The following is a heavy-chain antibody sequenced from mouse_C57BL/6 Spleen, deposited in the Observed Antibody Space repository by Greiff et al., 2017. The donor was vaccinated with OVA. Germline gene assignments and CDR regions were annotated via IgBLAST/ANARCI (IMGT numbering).Heavy chain of an antibody. Sequence: QVQLQQSGAELARPGASVKLSCKASGYTFTSYGISWVKQRTGQGLEWIGEIYPRSGNTYYNEKFKGKATLTADKSSSTAYMELRSLTSEDSAVYFCARRAAQAYYFDNWGQGTTLTVSS. CDR3: ARRAAQAYYFDN. J-gene: IGHJ2*01. V-gene: IGHV1-81*01. D-gene: IGHD3-2*02. CDR1: GYTFTSYG. CDR2: IYPRSGNT.